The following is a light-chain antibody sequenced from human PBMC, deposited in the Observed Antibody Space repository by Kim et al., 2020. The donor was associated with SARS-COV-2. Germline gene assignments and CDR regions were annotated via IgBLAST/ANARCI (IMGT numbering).Light chain of an antibody. Sequence: QSALTQPASVSGSPGQSITISCTGTNSDIGDYNYVSWYQQHPGKAPKLLIYAVSKRLSGVSNRFSGSKSGNTASLTISGLQTEDEADYYCSSYVGSSTNQLFGSGTKLTVL. CDR1: NSDIGDYNY. CDR3: SSYVGSSTNQL. J-gene: IGLJ1*01. CDR2: AVS. V-gene: IGLV2-14*03.